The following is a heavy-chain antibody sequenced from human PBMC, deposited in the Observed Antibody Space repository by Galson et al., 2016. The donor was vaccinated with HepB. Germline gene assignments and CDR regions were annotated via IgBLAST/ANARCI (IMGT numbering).Heavy chain of an antibody. Sequence: SLRLSCAASGFAFSSYSMNWVRQAPGKGLEWVSYISSRSSTQYYADSVKGRFTISRDNVQNSLYLYMNSVRAEDTAVYYCARDCDYICYTEASGFDFWGQGTLVTVSS. CDR1: GFAFSSYS. D-gene: IGHD2-8*01. CDR2: ISSRSSTQ. J-gene: IGHJ4*02. V-gene: IGHV3-48*01. CDR3: ARDCDYICYTEASGFDF.